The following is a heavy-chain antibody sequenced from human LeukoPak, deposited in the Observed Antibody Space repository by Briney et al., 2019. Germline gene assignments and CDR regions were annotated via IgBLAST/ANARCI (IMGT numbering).Heavy chain of an antibody. CDR2: INPNSGGT. CDR3: ATDYSSPLI. Sequence: ASVKVSCKVSGYSLTALSMHWVRQAPGQGLEWMGWINPNSGGTNYAQKFQGRVTMTRDTSISTVYMELNRLRSDDTATYYCATDYSSPLIWGQGTMVTVSS. J-gene: IGHJ3*02. V-gene: IGHV1-2*02. D-gene: IGHD3-22*01. CDR1: GYSLTALS.